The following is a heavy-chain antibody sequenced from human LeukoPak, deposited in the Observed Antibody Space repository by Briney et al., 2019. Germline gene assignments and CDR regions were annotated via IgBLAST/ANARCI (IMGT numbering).Heavy chain of an antibody. D-gene: IGHD6-13*01. Sequence: ASVKVSCKTSGYTFSNYGISWVRQAPGQGLEWMGWISGHNGNSNYAQNLQGRVIMTTDTSTSTAYMEMRDLRSDDTAVYYCARDRASIAIMHPRWLDSWGQGTLVIVSS. V-gene: IGHV1-18*01. CDR3: ARDRASIAIMHPRWLDS. J-gene: IGHJ5*01. CDR2: ISGHNGNS. CDR1: GYTFSNYG.